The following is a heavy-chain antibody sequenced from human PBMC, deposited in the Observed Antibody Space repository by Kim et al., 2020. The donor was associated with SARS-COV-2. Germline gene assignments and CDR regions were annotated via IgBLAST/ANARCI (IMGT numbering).Heavy chain of an antibody. V-gene: IGHV3-33*01. Sequence: GGSLRLSCAASGFTFSNYDIHWVRQAPGKGLEWVAVIWHDESKKYYVDSVKGRFTITKDNSNNTLYLQRNSLSAEDTAVYYCAREGGNTGYYSIDSWGQGTLDTVSS. J-gene: IGHJ5*01. CDR3: AREGGNTGYYSIDS. D-gene: IGHD3-22*01. CDR2: IWHDESKK. CDR1: GFTFSNYD.